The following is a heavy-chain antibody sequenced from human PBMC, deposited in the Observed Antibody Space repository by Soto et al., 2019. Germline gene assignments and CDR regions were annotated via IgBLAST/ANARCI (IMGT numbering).Heavy chain of an antibody. CDR1: GGSINTATHS. Sequence: QLQLQESGSGLVKPSQTLSLTCAVSGGSINTATHSWSWIRQPPGKGLEWIGYIYHSGSTYYNPSVTSRVTKSLDQSNHQFALRRSSLTAADTAVYYSARGGGGTPTGDDYWGQGILVTVSS. J-gene: IGHJ4*02. CDR2: IYHSGST. D-gene: IGHD3-16*01. V-gene: IGHV4-30-2*01. CDR3: ARGGGGTPTGDDY.